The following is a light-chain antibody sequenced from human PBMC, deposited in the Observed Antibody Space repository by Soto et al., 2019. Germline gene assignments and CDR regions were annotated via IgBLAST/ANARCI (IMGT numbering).Light chain of an antibody. CDR2: TDY. CDR3: ASWADSLSGCV. V-gene: IGLV1-44*01. CDR1: NSNIGTYT. Sequence: QSVLTQPPSASGTPGQRVIISCSGSNSNIGTYTVNWYQQLPGTAPKLLIYTDYHRPSGVPDRFSGSRSGTSASLAISGLQYEDEAAYYCASWADSLSGCVFGGGTKLTVL. J-gene: IGLJ3*02.